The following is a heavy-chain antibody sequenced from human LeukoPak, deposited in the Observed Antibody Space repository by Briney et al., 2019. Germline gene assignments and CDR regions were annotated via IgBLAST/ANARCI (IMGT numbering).Heavy chain of an antibody. J-gene: IGHJ4*02. CDR2: ISGSGGST. CDR3: AKRGPNYYDNSGYYPD. D-gene: IGHD3-22*01. Sequence: GGSLRLSCAASGFTFSSYAMSWVRQAPGKGLEWVSAISGSGGSTYYADSVKGRFTISRDNSKNTLYLQMNSLRAEDTAVYYCAKRGPNYYDNSGYYPDWGQGTLVAVSS. CDR1: GFTFSSYA. V-gene: IGHV3-23*01.